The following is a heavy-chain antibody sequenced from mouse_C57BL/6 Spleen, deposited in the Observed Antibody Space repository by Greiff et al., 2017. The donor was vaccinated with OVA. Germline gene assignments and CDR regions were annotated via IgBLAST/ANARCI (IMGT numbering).Heavy chain of an antibody. V-gene: IGHV1-42*01. Sequence: EVQLQQSGPELVKPGASVKISCKASGYSFTGYYMNWVKQSPEKSLEWIGEINPSTGGTTYNQKFKAKATLTVDKSSSTAYMQLKSLTSEDSAVYYCARSMTAQALFAYWGQGTLVTVSA. CDR2: INPSTGGT. CDR3: ARSMTAQALFAY. CDR1: GYSFTGYY. D-gene: IGHD3-2*02. J-gene: IGHJ3*01.